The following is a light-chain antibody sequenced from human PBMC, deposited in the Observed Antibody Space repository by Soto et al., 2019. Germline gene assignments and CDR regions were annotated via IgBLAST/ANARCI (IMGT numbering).Light chain of an antibody. Sequence: EIVMTQSPATLSVSPGERGTLSCRASQSVSSNLAWYQQKPGQAPRLLIYGASTRATGIPARFSGSGSGTEFTLTISTLQSEDFAVYYCQQYNNWPPGITFGQGTRLEIK. CDR3: QQYNNWPPGIT. CDR1: QSVSSN. J-gene: IGKJ5*01. V-gene: IGKV3-15*01. CDR2: GAS.